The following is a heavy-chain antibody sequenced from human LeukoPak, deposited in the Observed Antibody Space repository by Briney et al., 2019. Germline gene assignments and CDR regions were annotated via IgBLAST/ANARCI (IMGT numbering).Heavy chain of an antibody. CDR2: INHSGST. D-gene: IGHD2-2*01. CDR3: ARGQKYIVVVPAAKEMITRNWFDP. Sequence: SETLSLTCAVYGGSFSGYYWSWIRQPPGKGLEWIGEINHSGSTNYNPSLKSRVTISVDTSKNQFSLKLSSVTAADTVVYYCARGQKYIVVVPAAKEMITRNWFDPWGQGTLVTVSS. V-gene: IGHV4-34*01. J-gene: IGHJ5*02. CDR1: GGSFSGYY.